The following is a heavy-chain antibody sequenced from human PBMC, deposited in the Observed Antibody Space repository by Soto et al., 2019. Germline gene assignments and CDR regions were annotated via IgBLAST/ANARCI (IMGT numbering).Heavy chain of an antibody. Sequence: SETLSLTCTVSGGSISSYYWSWILQRAGKGLEWIGRIYTSGSTNYNPSLKSGVTMSVDTSKNQFSLKLSSVTAADTAVYYCARDRHLLWFGEPGGMADFGIWGQGTMVTVSS. J-gene: IGHJ3*02. CDR3: ARDRHLLWFGEPGGMADFGI. D-gene: IGHD3-10*01. CDR2: IYTSGST. V-gene: IGHV4-4*07. CDR1: GGSISSYY.